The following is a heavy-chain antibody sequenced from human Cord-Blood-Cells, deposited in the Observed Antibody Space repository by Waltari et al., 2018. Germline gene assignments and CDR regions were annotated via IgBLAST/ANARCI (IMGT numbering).Heavy chain of an antibody. D-gene: IGHD5-18*01. CDR1: GYTLTELS. J-gene: IGHJ4*02. V-gene: IGHV1-24*01. CDR3: ATGAVDTAMVDY. Sequence: QVQLVQSGAEVKKPGASVKVACTVSGYTLTELSMHRVGQAPGKGLEWMGGVDPEDGETIYAQKFQGRVTMTEDTSTDTAYMELSSLRSEDTAVYYCATGAVDTAMVDYWGQGTLVTVSS. CDR2: VDPEDGET.